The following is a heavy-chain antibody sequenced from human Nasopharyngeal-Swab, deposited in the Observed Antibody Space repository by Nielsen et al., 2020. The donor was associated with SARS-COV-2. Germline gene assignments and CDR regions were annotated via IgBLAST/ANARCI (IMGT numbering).Heavy chain of an antibody. CDR2: ITSRGDRT. V-gene: IGHV3-23*01. Sequence: GESLKISCTPSGFTFSDYAMNWVRLAPGTGLEWVASITSRGDRTYYGDSVKGRFTIFRENYKNTLYLQLNSLRAEDTARYYCARFSRCDDDCPSDYWGQGTLVTVSS. CDR3: ARFSRCDDDCPSDY. J-gene: IGHJ4*02. CDR1: GFTFSDYA. D-gene: IGHD2-21*02.